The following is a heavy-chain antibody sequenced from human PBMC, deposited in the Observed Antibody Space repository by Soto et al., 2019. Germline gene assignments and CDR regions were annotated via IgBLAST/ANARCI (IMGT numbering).Heavy chain of an antibody. CDR3: AGPGGYSYGQFGL. CDR1: GGSLSDYY. CDR2: INHSGST. Sequence: SETLSLTCAVYGGSLSDYYWSWIRQPPGKGLEWIGEINHSGSTNYNPSLKSRVTISVDTSKNQFSLKVTFVTAADTAVYYCAGPGGYSYGQFGLWGQGTLVTVSS. J-gene: IGHJ4*02. V-gene: IGHV4-34*01. D-gene: IGHD5-18*01.